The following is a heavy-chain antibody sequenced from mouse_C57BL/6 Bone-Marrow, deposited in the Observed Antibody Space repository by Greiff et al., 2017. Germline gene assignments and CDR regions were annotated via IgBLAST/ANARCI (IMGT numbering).Heavy chain of an antibody. J-gene: IGHJ2*01. CDR3: ARDDGYYPYYFDY. D-gene: IGHD2-3*01. Sequence: VQLQQPGTELVKPGASVKLSCKASGYTFTSYWMHWVKQRPGQGLEWIGNINPSNGGTNYNEKFKSKATLTVDKSSSTAYMQLSSLTAEDSSVYYCARDDGYYPYYFDYWGQGTTLTVSS. CDR1: GYTFTSYW. V-gene: IGHV1-53*01. CDR2: INPSNGGT.